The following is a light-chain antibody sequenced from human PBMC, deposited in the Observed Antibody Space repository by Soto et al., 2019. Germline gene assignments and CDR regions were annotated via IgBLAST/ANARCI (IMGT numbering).Light chain of an antibody. CDR2: GAS. Sequence: EIVLTQSPGTLSLSPGERATLSCRATQSVSSTYLAWYQQKRGQPPRLLIYGASTRATGIPDRFSRSGSGTDFSLTISRLEPEDFAVYYCQQYGSSPPTFGQGTKVEIK. CDR1: QSVSSTY. CDR3: QQYGSSPPT. V-gene: IGKV3-20*01. J-gene: IGKJ1*01.